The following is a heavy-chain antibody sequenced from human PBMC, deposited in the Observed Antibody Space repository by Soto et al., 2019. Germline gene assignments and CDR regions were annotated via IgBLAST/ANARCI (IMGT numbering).Heavy chain of an antibody. D-gene: IGHD6-19*01. J-gene: IGHJ6*02. CDR1: GADINTYS. V-gene: IGHV4-4*07. Sequence: SETLSLTCSVSGADINTYSWTWIRQPAGKGLEWIGRIYTSASINYNPSLKGRVTLSVDTSTNQVSLRLASVTAADTAIYYCARDREAGYNFYYGMDGRGQGHTVT. CDR2: IYTSASI. CDR3: ARDREAGYNFYYGMDG.